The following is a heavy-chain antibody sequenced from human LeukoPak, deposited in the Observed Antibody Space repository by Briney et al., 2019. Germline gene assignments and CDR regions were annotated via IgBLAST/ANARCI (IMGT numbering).Heavy chain of an antibody. J-gene: IGHJ4*02. CDR2: IYYSGST. V-gene: IGHV4-59*01. Sequence: SETLSLTCTVSGGSISSYYWSWIRQPPGKGLEWIGYIYYSGSTNYNPSLKSRVTISVDTSKNQFSLKLTSMTAADTAVYYCATTLYGSGSYYANNWGQGILVTVSS. CDR1: GGSISSYY. CDR3: ATTLYGSGSYYANN. D-gene: IGHD3-10*01.